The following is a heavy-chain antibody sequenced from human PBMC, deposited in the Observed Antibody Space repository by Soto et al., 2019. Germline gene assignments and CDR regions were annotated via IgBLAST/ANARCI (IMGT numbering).Heavy chain of an antibody. D-gene: IGHD6-6*01. J-gene: IGHJ1*01. CDR3: ARRIVHRDPYAY. CDR2: IYHSGST. CDR1: GGSLSGDD. Sequence: SQTLCVRCAGYGGSLSGDDWSGIRQPPGKGLEWIGEIYHSGSTKYNPSLKSRVTISVDTSKNQFSLKLSSVTAADTAVYYCARRIVHRDPYAYRGQGTPVPVSS. V-gene: IGHV4-34*01.